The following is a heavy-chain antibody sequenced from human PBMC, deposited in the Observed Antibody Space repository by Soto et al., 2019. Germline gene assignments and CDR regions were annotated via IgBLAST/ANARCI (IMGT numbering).Heavy chain of an antibody. CDR3: ARETPTGVVDAFDI. Sequence: GGSLRLSCAASGFTFSSYAMHWVRQAPGKGLEWVAVISYDGSNKYYADSVKGRFTISRDNSKNTLYLQMNSLRAEDTAVYYCARETPTGVVDAFDIWGQGTIVTVS. CDR1: GFTFSSYA. J-gene: IGHJ3*02. V-gene: IGHV3-30-3*01. D-gene: IGHD2-2*01. CDR2: ISYDGSNK.